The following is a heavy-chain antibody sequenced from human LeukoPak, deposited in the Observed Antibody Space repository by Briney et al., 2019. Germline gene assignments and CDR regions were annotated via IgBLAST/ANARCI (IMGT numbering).Heavy chain of an antibody. CDR3: ARGAWRQDHFDY. CDR2: ISYDGSNK. V-gene: IGHV3-30-3*01. Sequence: GGSLRLSCAASGFTFTSYAMHWVRQAPGKGLEWVSFISYDGSNKYYADSVKGRFTISRDNSKNTLYLQMNSLRAEDTAVYYCARGAWRQDHFDYWGQGTLVTVSS. D-gene: IGHD3-3*01. J-gene: IGHJ4*02. CDR1: GFTFTSYA.